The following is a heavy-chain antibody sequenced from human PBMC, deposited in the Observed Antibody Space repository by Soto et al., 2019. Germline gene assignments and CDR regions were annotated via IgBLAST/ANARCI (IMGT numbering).Heavy chain of an antibody. CDR3: SRSLDY. Sequence: PEGSLRLSCAASGFTFSSYWMDWVRQAPGKGLEWVANINQDGSEKHYVDSVKGRFTISRDNAKNSLYLQMSSLTAEDSALYYCSRSLDYWGQGSRVTVSS. J-gene: IGHJ4*02. CDR1: GFTFSSYW. CDR2: INQDGSEK. V-gene: IGHV3-7*01.